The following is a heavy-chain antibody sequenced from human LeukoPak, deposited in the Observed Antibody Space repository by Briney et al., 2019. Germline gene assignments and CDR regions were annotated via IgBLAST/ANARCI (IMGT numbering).Heavy chain of an antibody. Sequence: GGPLRLSCAASGFTFSSYAMSWVRQAPGKGLEWVSAISGSGGSTYYADSVKGRFTISRDNSKNTLYLQMNSLRAEDTAVYYCAKDDNYYDSSGLPPEYFQHWGQGTLVTVSS. D-gene: IGHD3-22*01. CDR1: GFTFSSYA. V-gene: IGHV3-23*01. CDR3: AKDDNYYDSSGLPPEYFQH. CDR2: ISGSGGST. J-gene: IGHJ1*01.